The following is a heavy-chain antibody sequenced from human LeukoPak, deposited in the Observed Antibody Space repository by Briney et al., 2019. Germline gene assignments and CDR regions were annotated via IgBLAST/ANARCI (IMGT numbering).Heavy chain of an antibody. CDR1: GGSISSGSYY. Sequence: PSETLSLTCTVSGGSISSGSYYWSWIRQPAGKGLEWIGRIYTSGSTNYNPSLKSRVTISVDTSKNQFSLKLSSVTAADTAVYYCARREQENNYFAHWGQGTLVTVSS. CDR2: IYTSGST. V-gene: IGHV4-61*02. D-gene: IGHD1/OR15-1a*01. J-gene: IGHJ4*02. CDR3: ARREQENNYFAH.